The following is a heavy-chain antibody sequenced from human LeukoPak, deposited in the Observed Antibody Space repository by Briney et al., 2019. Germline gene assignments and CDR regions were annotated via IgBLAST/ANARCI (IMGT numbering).Heavy chain of an antibody. D-gene: IGHD7-27*01. J-gene: IGHJ4*02. CDR3: ARDFNWGFDY. V-gene: IGHV3-30*02. Sequence: QPGGSLRLSCAASGFPFSSHGMHWVRQAPGKGLEWVAYIRQEGRDTYYADSVKGRFSISRDDSKYTVNLEMNSLRTEDMAVYYCARDFNWGFDYWGQGTLVSVSS. CDR2: IRQEGRDT. CDR1: GFPFSSHG.